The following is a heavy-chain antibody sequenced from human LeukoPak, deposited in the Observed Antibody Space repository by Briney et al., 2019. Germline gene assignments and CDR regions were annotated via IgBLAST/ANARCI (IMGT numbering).Heavy chain of an antibody. CDR1: GGSISSYY. CDR2: IYYSGST. J-gene: IGHJ4*02. Sequence: PSETLSLTCTVSGGSISSYYWSWIRQPPGKGLEWIGYIYYSGSTNYNPSLKSRVTISVDTSKNQFSLKLSSVTAADTAVYYCARGEEVAGLDYWGQGTLVTVSS. D-gene: IGHD6-19*01. V-gene: IGHV4-59*01. CDR3: ARGEEVAGLDY.